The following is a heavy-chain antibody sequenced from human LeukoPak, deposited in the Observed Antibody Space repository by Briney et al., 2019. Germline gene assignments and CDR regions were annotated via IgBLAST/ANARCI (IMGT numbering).Heavy chain of an antibody. CDR1: GFTFSSYG. J-gene: IGHJ4*02. D-gene: IGHD6-19*01. CDR3: AKDLNSSGAFDY. CDR2: ITYDGSNT. V-gene: IGHV3-30*18. Sequence: GSLRPSCAASGFTFSSYGMHWVRQAPGKGLEWVAVITYDGSNTYYADSVKGRFTISRDNSKNTLYLQMNSLRAEDTAVYYCAKDLNSSGAFDYWGQGTLVTVSS.